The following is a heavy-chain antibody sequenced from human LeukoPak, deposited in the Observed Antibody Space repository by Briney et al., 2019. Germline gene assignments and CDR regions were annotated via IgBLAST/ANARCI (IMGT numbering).Heavy chain of an antibody. J-gene: IGHJ4*02. CDR1: GFTFSHYW. Sequence: GGSLRLSCAASGFTFSHYWMSWVRQAPGKGLEWVANIKQDESGINYVDSVKGRFTISRDNAKNSLYLQMSSLRVEDTAVYYCARDLKPSYFDYWGQGTLVTVSS. V-gene: IGHV3-7*01. CDR3: ARDLKPSYFDY. CDR2: IKQDESGI.